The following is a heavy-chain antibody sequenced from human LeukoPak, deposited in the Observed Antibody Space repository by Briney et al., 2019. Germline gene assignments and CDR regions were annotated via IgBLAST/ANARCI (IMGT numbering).Heavy chain of an antibody. D-gene: IGHD2-15*01. CDR1: GYSFTSYW. J-gene: IGHJ4*02. V-gene: IGHV5-51*01. CDR2: IYPGDSDT. Sequence: PGESLKISCKGSGYSFTSYWIGWVRQMPGKGLEWMGIIYPGDSDTRYSPSFQGQVTISADKSISTAYLQWSSLKASDTAMYYCASPPLYCSGGSCYQLDYWGQGTLVTVSS. CDR3: ASPPLYCSGGSCYQLDY.